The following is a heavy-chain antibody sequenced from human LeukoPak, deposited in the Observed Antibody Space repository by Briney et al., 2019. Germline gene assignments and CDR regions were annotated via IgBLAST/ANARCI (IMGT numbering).Heavy chain of an antibody. V-gene: IGHV4-59*08. CDR2: IYYSGST. D-gene: IGHD4-17*01. CDR3: ARLPTVTFFDY. Sequence: SETLSLTCTVSGGSISSYYWSWIRQPPGKGLEWIGYIYYSGSTNYNPSLKSRVTISVDTSKNQFSLKLSFVTAADTAVYYCARLPTVTFFDYWGQGTLVTVSS. J-gene: IGHJ4*02. CDR1: GGSISSYY.